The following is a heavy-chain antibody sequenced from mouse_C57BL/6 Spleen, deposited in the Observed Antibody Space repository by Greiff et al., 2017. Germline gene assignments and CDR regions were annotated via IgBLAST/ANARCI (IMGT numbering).Heavy chain of an antibody. V-gene: IGHV1-81*01. CDR1: GYTFTSYG. J-gene: IGHJ1*03. CDR3: ARGANWDEYFDV. CDR2: IYPRSGNT. Sequence: VQLQQSGAELARPGASVKLSCKASGYTFTSYGISWVKQRTGQGLEWIGEIYPRSGNTYYNEKFKGKATLTADKSSSTAYMELRSLTSEDSAVXFCARGANWDEYFDVWGTGTTVTVSS. D-gene: IGHD4-1*01.